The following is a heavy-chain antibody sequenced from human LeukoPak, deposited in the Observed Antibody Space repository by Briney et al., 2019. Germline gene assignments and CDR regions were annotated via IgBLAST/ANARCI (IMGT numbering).Heavy chain of an antibody. D-gene: IGHD2-21*02. J-gene: IGHJ4*02. CDR1: VYNFTAYY. CDR3: ARVTDETGQ. Sequence: ASGKVSCKASVYNFTAYYLHWVRQAPGQGLEWMGWINPDSGGTNYVQKFQGRVTMTRDTSISTAYMELSGLSSDDTAVYYCARVTDETGQWGQGTLVTVSS. V-gene: IGHV1-2*02. CDR2: INPDSGGT.